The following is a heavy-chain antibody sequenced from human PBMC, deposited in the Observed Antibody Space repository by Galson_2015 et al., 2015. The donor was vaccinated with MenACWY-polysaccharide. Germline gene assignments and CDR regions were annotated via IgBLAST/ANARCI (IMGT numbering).Heavy chain of an antibody. J-gene: IGHJ4*02. CDR1: GFTFNNCA. CDR3: AKATSLRGPALVIQLYY. Sequence: SLRLSCAASGFTFNNCAMGWVRQAPGKGLEWVSAIGGSDDDAYYADSVKGRFTISRDNSKSTLYLQMNSLTADDTAVYYCAKATSLRGPALVIQLYYWVQGSLVTVFS. CDR2: IGGSDDDA. D-gene: IGHD3-10*01. V-gene: IGHV3-23*01.